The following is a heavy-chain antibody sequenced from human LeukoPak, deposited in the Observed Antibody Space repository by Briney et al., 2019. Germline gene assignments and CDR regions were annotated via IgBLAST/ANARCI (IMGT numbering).Heavy chain of an antibody. CDR2: IGTAGDT. D-gene: IGHD3-10*01. CDR3: ARGGVRGGPGYYYGMDV. J-gene: IGHJ6*02. CDR1: GFTISSYD. Sequence: GRSLRLSCAASGFTISSYDMHWVRQATGKGLEWVSAIGTAGDTYYPGSVKGRFTISRENAKNSLYLQMNSLRAGDTAVYYCARGGVRGGPGYYYGMDVWGQGTTVTVSS. V-gene: IGHV3-13*04.